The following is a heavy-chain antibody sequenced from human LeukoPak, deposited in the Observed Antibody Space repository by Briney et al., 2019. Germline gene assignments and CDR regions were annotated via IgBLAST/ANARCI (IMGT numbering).Heavy chain of an antibody. CDR1: XXTFSSYA. V-gene: IGHV1-69*04. J-gene: IGHJ4*02. Sequence: SVKVXXKXSXXTFSSYAISWVRQAPGQGLEWMGRIIPILGIANYAQKFQGRVTITADKSTSTAYMELSSLRSEDTAVYYCASVAAAHMSYFDYWGQGTLVTVSS. CDR3: ASVAAAHMSYFDY. CDR2: IIPILGIA. D-gene: IGHD2-2*01.